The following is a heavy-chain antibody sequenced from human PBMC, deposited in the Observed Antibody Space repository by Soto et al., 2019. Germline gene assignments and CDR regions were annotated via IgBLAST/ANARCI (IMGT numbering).Heavy chain of an antibody. V-gene: IGHV4-39*01. CDR3: ARVKYYYDSSGYPNSRTFDM. J-gene: IGHJ3*02. CDR1: GGSISSSIYY. CDR2: IYYIGST. Sequence: SETLSLTCTVSGGSISSSIYYWGWIRHPPGNGLEWIGSIYYIGSTYYNPSLKSRVTISVDTSKNQFSLKLSSVTAADTAVYYCARVKYYYDSSGYPNSRTFDMWGQGTMVTV. D-gene: IGHD3-22*01.